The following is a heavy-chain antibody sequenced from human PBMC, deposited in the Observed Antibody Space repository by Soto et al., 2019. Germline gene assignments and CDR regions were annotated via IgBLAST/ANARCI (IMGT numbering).Heavy chain of an antibody. CDR3: ARVPLYDYIWGSYRYIYYYYYMDV. CDR1: GFTFSSYW. CDR2: INSDGSST. Sequence: PGGSLRLSCAASGFTFSSYWMHWVRQAPGKGLVWVSRINSDGSSTSYADSVKGRFTISRDNAKNTLYLQLSSLRAEDTAVYYCARVPLYDYIWGSYRYIYYYYYMDVWGKGTTVTVSS. D-gene: IGHD3-16*02. J-gene: IGHJ6*03. V-gene: IGHV3-74*01.